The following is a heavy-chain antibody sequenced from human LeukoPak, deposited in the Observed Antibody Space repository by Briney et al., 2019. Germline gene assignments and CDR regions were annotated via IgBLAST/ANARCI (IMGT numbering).Heavy chain of an antibody. CDR2: INPNSGGT. CDR1: GYTFTGYY. D-gene: IGHD3-22*01. Sequence: ASVKVSCKASGYTFTGYYMHWVRQAPGQGLEWMGWINPNSGGTNYAQKFQGRVTMTRDTSISTAYMELSRLRSDDTAVYYCARGGNDYYDSSGYQSRVTHAFDIWGQGTMVTVSS. J-gene: IGHJ3*02. V-gene: IGHV1-2*02. CDR3: ARGGNDYYDSSGYQSRVTHAFDI.